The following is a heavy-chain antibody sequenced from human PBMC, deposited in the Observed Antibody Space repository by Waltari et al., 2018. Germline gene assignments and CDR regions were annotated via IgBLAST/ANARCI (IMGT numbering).Heavy chain of an antibody. J-gene: IGHJ4*02. CDR1: GGPISSGSYY. Sequence: QVQLQESGPGLVKPSQTLSLTCTVSGGPISSGSYYWSWIRQPAGKGLEWIGYIYTSGSTNYNPSLKSRVTISVDTSKNQFSLKLSSVTAADTAVYYCARARQSLVGFFDYWGQGTLVPVSS. CDR3: ARARQSLVGFFDY. D-gene: IGHD6-6*01. CDR2: IYTSGST. V-gene: IGHV4-61*09.